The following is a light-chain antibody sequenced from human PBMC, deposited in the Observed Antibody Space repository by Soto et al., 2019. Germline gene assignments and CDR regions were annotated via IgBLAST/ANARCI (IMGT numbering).Light chain of an antibody. V-gene: IGKV2-28*01. CDR1: QSLLHSNGYNY. J-gene: IGKJ4*01. Sequence: DIVMTQSPLSLPVTPGESASISCRSSQSLLHSNGYNYLDWYLQKPGQSPQLLIYLGSNRASGVPDRFSGSASGKDFKLKISRVEAEDVGVYYCMQALQTRLTFGGGTKEEIK. CDR3: MQALQTRLT. CDR2: LGS.